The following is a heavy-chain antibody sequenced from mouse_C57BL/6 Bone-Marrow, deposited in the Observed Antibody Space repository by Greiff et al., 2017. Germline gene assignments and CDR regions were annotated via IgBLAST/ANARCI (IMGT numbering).Heavy chain of an antibody. D-gene: IGHD1-1*02. CDR3: TTKQYPYFRWSIDY. CDR2: IDPENGDT. Sequence: EVQLQQSGAELVRPGASVKLSCTASGFNIKDDYMHWVKQRPEQGLEWIGWIDPENGDTEYASKFQGKATITEDTSSNTAYLQLSSLTSEDTAVYYCTTKQYPYFRWSIDYWGQGTSVTVSS. V-gene: IGHV14-4*01. CDR1: GFNIKDDY. J-gene: IGHJ4*01.